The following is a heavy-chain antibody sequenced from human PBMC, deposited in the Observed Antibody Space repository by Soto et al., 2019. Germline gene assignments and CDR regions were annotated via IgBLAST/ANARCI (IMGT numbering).Heavy chain of an antibody. J-gene: IGHJ4*02. CDR1: GGSISSGGYY. CDR2: IYYSGST. Sequence: TLSLTCTVSGGSISSGGYYWSWIRQHPGKGLEWIGYIYYSGSTYYSPSLKSRVTISVDTSKNQFSLKLSSVTAADTAVYYCARAYYDSSGYLDYWGQGTLVTVSS. CDR3: ARAYYDSSGYLDY. V-gene: IGHV4-31*03. D-gene: IGHD3-22*01.